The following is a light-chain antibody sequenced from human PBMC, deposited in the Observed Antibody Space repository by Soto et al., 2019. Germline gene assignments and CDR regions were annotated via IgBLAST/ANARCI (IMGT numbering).Light chain of an antibody. CDR3: QQYDDWPPIT. Sequence: EIVMTQSPATLSVSPGARATLSCRASQSIGSNVAWYQQRPGQVPRLLIYGASTRATGIPDRFSASGSGTEFTLTITGLQSEDSAIYHCQQYDDWPPITFGQGKLLEIK. CDR1: QSIGSN. V-gene: IGKV3-15*01. J-gene: IGKJ5*01. CDR2: GAS.